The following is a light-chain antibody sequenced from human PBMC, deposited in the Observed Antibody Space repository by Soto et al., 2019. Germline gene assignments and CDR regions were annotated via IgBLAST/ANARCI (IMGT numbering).Light chain of an antibody. CDR3: SSYVGSGTYVV. CDR2: EGN. CDR1: SSDVGTYNL. V-gene: IGLV2-23*01. Sequence: QSALTQPASVSGSPGQAITISCTGTSSDVGTYNLVSWYQQHPGNAPKLMIYEGNKRPSVVSNRFSGSTSGNTDSLKISGLQAEDEGDYYCSSYVGSGTYVVFVGGTKVTVL. J-gene: IGLJ2*01.